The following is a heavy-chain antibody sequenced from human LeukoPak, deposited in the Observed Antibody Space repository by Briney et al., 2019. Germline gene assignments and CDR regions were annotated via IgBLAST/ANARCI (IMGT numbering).Heavy chain of an antibody. V-gene: IGHV4-59*01. CDR2: IYYSGST. J-gene: IGHJ5*02. Sequence: SETLSLTCTVSGGSISSYYWSWLRQPPGKGLEWIGYIYYSGSTNYNPSLKSRVTISVDTSKNQFSLKLRSVTAADTAVYYCARVGYYDILTGYTNNWFDPWGQGTLVTVSS. CDR1: GGSISSYY. D-gene: IGHD3-9*01. CDR3: ARVGYYDILTGYTNNWFDP.